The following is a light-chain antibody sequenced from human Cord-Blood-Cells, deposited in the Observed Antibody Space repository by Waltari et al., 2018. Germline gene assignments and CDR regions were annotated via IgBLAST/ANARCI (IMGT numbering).Light chain of an antibody. CDR2: GKN. V-gene: IGLV3-19*01. Sequence: SSELTPDPAVSVALGQTVRITCQGDSLRSYYASWYQQKPGQAPVLVIYGKNNPPSGIPARFSGSSSGNTASLTITGAQAEDEADYYCSSRDSSGNHVVFGGGTKLT. J-gene: IGLJ2*01. CDR1: SLRSYY. CDR3: SSRDSSGNHVV.